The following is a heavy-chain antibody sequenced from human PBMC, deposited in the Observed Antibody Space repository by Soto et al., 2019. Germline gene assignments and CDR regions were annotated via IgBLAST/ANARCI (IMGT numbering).Heavy chain of an antibody. V-gene: IGHV5-51*01. D-gene: IGHD4-4*01. CDR1: GYSLTSYW. Sequence: PGESLKISCKGSGYSLTSYWIAWVRQMPGKGLEWIGIVYPRDSDTRYSPSFQGQVTISADKSISTAYLQWSSLKASDTAMYYCARTTLAPNNHYYAMDVWGQGTTVTVSS. CDR2: VYPRDSDT. CDR3: ARTTLAPNNHYYAMDV. J-gene: IGHJ6*02.